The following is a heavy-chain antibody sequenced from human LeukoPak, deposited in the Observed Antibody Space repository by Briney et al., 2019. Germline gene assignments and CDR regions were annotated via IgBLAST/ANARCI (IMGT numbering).Heavy chain of an antibody. CDR2: TYYRSKWFN. CDR1: GDSVSSNSAA. Sequence: SQTLSLTCAISGDSVSSNSAAWNWIRQSPSRGLEWLGRTYYRSKWFNDYAVSVRSRITIIPDTSKNQISLQLNSVTPEDTAVYYCARDPVTRGAGWYFDLWGRGTFVPVSS. CDR3: ARDPVTRGAGWYFDL. V-gene: IGHV6-1*01. D-gene: IGHD1-1*01. J-gene: IGHJ2*01.